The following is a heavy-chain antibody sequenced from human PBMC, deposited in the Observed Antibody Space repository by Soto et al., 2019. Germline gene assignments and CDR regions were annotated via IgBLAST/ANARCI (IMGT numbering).Heavy chain of an antibody. CDR2: IYYSGST. V-gene: IGHV4-59*01. CDR3: ARADRVNAFDI. Sequence: PSETLSLTCTVSGGSISSYYWSWTRQPPGKGLEWIGYIYYSGSTNYNPSLKSRVTISVDTSKNQFSLKLSSVTAADTAVYYCARADRVNAFDIWGQGTMVTVSS. CDR1: GGSISSYY. J-gene: IGHJ3*02.